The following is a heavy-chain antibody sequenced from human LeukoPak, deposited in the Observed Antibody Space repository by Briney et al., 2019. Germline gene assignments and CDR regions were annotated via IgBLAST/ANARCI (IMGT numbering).Heavy chain of an antibody. J-gene: IGHJ4*02. Sequence: PSETLSLTCTVSGGSISSYYWSWIRQPAGKGLEWIGRIYTSGSTNYNPSLKSRVTISVDTSKNQFSLKLSSVTAADTAVYYCARGHYGSGSYRFDYWGPGTLVTVSS. V-gene: IGHV4-4*07. D-gene: IGHD3-10*01. CDR1: GGSISSYY. CDR3: ARGHYGSGSYRFDY. CDR2: IYTSGST.